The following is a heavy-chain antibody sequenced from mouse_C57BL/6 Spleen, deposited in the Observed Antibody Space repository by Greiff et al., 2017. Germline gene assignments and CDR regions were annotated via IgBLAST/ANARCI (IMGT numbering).Heavy chain of an antibody. CDR1: GFTFTDYY. CDR2: IRNKANGYTT. CDR3: ARYTPPNYFDY. Sequence: EVMLVESGGGLVQPGGSLSLSCAASGFTFTDYYMSWVRQPPGKALEWLGFIRNKANGYTTEYSASVKGRFTISRDNSQSILYLQMNALRAEDSATYYCARYTPPNYFDYWGQGTTLTVSS. J-gene: IGHJ2*01. V-gene: IGHV7-3*01.